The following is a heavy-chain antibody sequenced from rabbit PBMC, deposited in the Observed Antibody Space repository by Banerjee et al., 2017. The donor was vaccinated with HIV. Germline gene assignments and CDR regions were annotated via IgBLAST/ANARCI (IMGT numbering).Heavy chain of an antibody. CDR3: VRAGVYAGSSSYTGFDFNL. V-gene: IGHV1S43*01. J-gene: IGHJ4*01. Sequence: QEQLKETGGGLVQPGGSLTLSCKASGFDISDYYMSWVRQAPGKGLEWIACIYTTSGSTWYASWVNGRFTISRSTSLNTVDLQMTSLTAADTATYFCVRAGVYAGSSSYTGFDFNLWGPGTLVTVS. CDR1: GFDISDYY. D-gene: IGHD8-1*01. CDR2: IYTTSGST.